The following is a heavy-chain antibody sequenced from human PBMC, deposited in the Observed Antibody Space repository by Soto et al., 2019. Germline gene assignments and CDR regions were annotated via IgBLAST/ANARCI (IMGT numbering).Heavy chain of an antibody. J-gene: IGHJ4*02. CDR3: ARAGGRDGYNFGYYFDY. V-gene: IGHV4-59*01. Sequence: TLSLTCTVSGGSISSSYWSWIRQPPGKGLEWIGYIYYSGSTNYNPSLKSRVTISVDTSKNQFSLKLSSVTAADTAVYYCARAGGRDGYNFGYYFDYWGQGTLVTVSS. CDR2: IYYSGST. CDR1: GGSISSSY. D-gene: IGHD5-12*01.